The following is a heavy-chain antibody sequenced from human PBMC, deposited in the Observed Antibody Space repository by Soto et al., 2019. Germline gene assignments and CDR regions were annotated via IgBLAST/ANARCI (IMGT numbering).Heavy chain of an antibody. D-gene: IGHD1-1*01. CDR3: ARANWNDGPYFGY. CDR2: IAYDGSNK. J-gene: IGHJ4*02. Sequence: LRLSCAASGFTFSSYAMHWVRQAPGKGLEWVAVIAYDGSNKYYADSVKGRFTISRDNSKNTLYLQMNSLRAEDTAVYYCARANWNDGPYFGYWGQGTLVTVSS. CDR1: GFTFSSYA. V-gene: IGHV3-30-3*01.